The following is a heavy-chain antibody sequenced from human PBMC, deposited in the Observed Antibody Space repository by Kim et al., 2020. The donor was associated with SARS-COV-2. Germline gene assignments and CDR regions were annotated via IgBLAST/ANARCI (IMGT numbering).Heavy chain of an antibody. D-gene: IGHD2-2*01. V-gene: IGHV1-69*13. J-gene: IGHJ3*02. CDR1: GGTFSSYA. CDR3: ARELGYCSSTSCYAGVRAFDI. CDR2: IIPIFGTA. Sequence: SVKVSCKASGGTFSSYAISWVRQAPGQGLEWMGGIIPIFGTANYAQKFQGRVTITADESTSTAYMELSSLRSEDTAVYYCARELGYCSSTSCYAGVRAFDIWGQGTMVTVSS.